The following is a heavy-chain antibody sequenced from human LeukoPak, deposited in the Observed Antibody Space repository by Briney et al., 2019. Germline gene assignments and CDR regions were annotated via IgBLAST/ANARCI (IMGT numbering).Heavy chain of an antibody. V-gene: IGHV4-39*07. J-gene: IGHJ6*03. CDR3: ARALARGPYYYYYYMNV. CDR2: IYYSGST. D-gene: IGHD6-6*01. Sequence: PSETLSLTCTVSGGSISSSSYYWGWIRQPPGKGLEWIGSIYYSGSTYYNPSLKSRVTISVDTSKNQFSLKLSSVTAADTAVYYCARALARGPYYYYYYMNVRGKGTTVTVSS. CDR1: GGSISSSSYY.